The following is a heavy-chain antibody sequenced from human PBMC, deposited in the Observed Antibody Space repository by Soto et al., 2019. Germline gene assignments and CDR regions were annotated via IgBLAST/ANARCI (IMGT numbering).Heavy chain of an antibody. D-gene: IGHD6-13*01. CDR2: ISSNGGST. CDR3: VKSSSWYVGPVYFDY. CDR1: GFTFSSYA. J-gene: IGHJ4*02. Sequence: GGSLRLSCSASGFTFSSYAMHWVRQAPGKGLEYVSAISSNGGSTYYADSVKGRFTISRDNSKNTLYLQMSSLRAEDTAVYYCVKSSSWYVGPVYFDYWGQGTLVTVSS. V-gene: IGHV3-64D*06.